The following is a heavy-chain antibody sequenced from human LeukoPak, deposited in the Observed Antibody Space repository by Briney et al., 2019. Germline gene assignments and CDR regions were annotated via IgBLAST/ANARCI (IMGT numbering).Heavy chain of an antibody. CDR2: VHLDGRT. V-gene: IGHV4-39*07. D-gene: IGHD3-3*01. Sequence: SETLSLTCTVSGGSISSSSYYWGWIRQPPGKGLEWIGEVHLDGRTNYNPSLKSRLIMSVDLPENHISLKLTSVTAADTAVYYCAREGGFYRPLDYSGQGTLVTVSS. CDR3: AREGGFYRPLDY. J-gene: IGHJ4*02. CDR1: GGSISSSSYY.